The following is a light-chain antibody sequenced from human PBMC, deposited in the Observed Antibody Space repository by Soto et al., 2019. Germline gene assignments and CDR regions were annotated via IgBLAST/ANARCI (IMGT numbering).Light chain of an antibody. CDR3: QQYNNWPPIT. V-gene: IGKV3-15*01. Sequence: EVVLTQSPGTLSLSPGERATLSCRAGQSVRSSYLAWYQQKPGQAPRLLIYGASTRATGIPARFSGSGSETEFALTISSLQSEDFAVYYCQQYNNWPPITFGQGTRLEIK. CDR2: GAS. CDR1: QSVRSSY. J-gene: IGKJ5*01.